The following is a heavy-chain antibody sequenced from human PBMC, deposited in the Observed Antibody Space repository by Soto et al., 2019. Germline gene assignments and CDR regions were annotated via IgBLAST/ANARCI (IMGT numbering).Heavy chain of an antibody. Sequence: QVQLVQSGAEVKKPGSSVKVSCKASGGTFSSYTFSWVRQAPGQGLEWMGRIIPIVGKPNYAQKFQGRVTNXAXQXXSTAYMELSSLRSEDTAVYYCARAYGSGSYRHFDYGGQGTLVTVSS. CDR1: GGTFSSYT. J-gene: IGHJ4*02. CDR3: ARAYGSGSYRHFDY. V-gene: IGHV1-69*08. CDR2: IIPIVGKP. D-gene: IGHD3-10*01.